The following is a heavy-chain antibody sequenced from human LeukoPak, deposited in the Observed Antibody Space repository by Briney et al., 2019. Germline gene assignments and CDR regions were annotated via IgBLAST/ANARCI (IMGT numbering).Heavy chain of an antibody. CDR2: INPNSGGT. V-gene: IGHV1-2*02. CDR3: AVGGGIVGATPDN. Sequence: ASVKVSFKASGYTFTVYYMHLVRQAPGQGLELMGWINPNSGGTNYSQKVQGRVTMTRDTSISTAYMELSRLRSDETAVYSCAVGGGIVGATPDNWGQGTLVTVSS. CDR1: GYTFTVYY. J-gene: IGHJ4*02. D-gene: IGHD1-26*01.